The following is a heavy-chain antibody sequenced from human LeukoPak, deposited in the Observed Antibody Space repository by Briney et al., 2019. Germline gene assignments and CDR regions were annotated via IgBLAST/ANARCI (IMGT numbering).Heavy chain of an antibody. Sequence: GGSLTLSCPASGFTPSKNWTLWVRQPPGKGLETVSRINTDGTVTSYADSVKGRFTVSRDNADNTMFLQMNSVRDEDTAVYYCATKQWLAPPPDSWGQGTPVTVSS. CDR2: INTDGTVT. CDR1: GFTPSKNW. D-gene: IGHD6-19*01. J-gene: IGHJ4*02. CDR3: ATKQWLAPPPDS. V-gene: IGHV3-74*01.